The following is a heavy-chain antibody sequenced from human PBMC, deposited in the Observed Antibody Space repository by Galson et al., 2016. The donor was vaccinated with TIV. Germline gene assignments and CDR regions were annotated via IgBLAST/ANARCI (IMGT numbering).Heavy chain of an antibody. CDR2: INPIFGTA. CDR1: GGTFSNFV. D-gene: IGHD2-2*01. Sequence: SVKVSCKASGGTFSNFVISWVRQAPGQGLEWMGSINPIFGTANYAQKFQGRVTITADTSTSTIYMELSSLRSEDTAVYFCARDYRIMSTTTLDLWGQGTLVTVSS. J-gene: IGHJ4*01. V-gene: IGHV1-69*06. CDR3: ARDYRIMSTTTLDL.